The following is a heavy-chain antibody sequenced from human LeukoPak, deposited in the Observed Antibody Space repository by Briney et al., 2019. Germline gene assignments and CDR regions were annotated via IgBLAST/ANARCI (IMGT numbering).Heavy chain of an antibody. CDR2: ISGSGGST. CDR1: GFTFSSYA. J-gene: IGHJ5*02. Sequence: GGSLRLSCAASGFTFSSYAISWVRQAPGKGLEWVSAISGSGGSTYYADSVKGRFTISRDNSKNTLYLQMNSLRAEDTAVYYCAKVRWLRDLSENWFDPWGQGTLVTVSS. V-gene: IGHV3-23*01. CDR3: AKVRWLRDLSENWFDP. D-gene: IGHD5-12*01.